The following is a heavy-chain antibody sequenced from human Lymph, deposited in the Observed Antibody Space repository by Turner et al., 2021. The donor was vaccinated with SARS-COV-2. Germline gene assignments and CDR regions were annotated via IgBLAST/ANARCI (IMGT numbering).Heavy chain of an antibody. V-gene: IGHV1-8*02. D-gene: IGHD1-26*01. CDR1: GYTFTSYD. Sequence: QVQLVQSGAEVKKPGASVTVSCKAPGYTFTSYDINWVRQATGQGLEWMGWMNPNSGNTGYAQKFQGRFTMTRNTSISTAYMELSSLRSEDTAVYYCARGRYSGGGMDVWGQGTTVTVSS. CDR2: MNPNSGNT. J-gene: IGHJ6*02. CDR3: ARGRYSGGGMDV.